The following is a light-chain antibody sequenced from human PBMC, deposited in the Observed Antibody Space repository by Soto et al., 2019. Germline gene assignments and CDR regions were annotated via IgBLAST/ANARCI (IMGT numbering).Light chain of an antibody. Sequence: QSALTQPASVSGSPGQSITISCTGTSSDVGGYNYVSWYQQHPGKAPKLLIYDDDQRPSGIPDRFSGSKSGTSATLGITGVQTGDEADYYCGSWDSSLSAYVFGTGTKVTVL. CDR2: DDD. CDR1: SSDVGGYNY. V-gene: IGLV1-51*01. CDR3: GSWDSSLSAYV. J-gene: IGLJ1*01.